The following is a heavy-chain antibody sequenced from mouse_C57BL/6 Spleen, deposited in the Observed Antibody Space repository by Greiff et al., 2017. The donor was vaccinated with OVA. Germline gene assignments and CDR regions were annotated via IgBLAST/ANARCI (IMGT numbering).Heavy chain of an antibody. J-gene: IGHJ4*01. CDR3: VRDRDYDYEEVMDY. CDR1: GFTFNTYA. D-gene: IGHD2-4*01. V-gene: IGHV10-3*01. CDR2: IRSKSSNYAT. Sequence: EVQVVESGGGLVQPKGSLKLSCAASGFTFNTYAMHWVRQAPGKGLEWVARIRSKSSNYATYYADSVKDRFTISRDDSQSMLYLQMNNLKTEDTAMYYCVRDRDYDYEEVMDYWGQGTSVTVSS.